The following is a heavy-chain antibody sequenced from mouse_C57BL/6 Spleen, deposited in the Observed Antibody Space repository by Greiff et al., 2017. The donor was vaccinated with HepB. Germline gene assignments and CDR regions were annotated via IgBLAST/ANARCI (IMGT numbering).Heavy chain of an antibody. V-gene: IGHV1-22*01. CDR1: GYTFTDYN. CDR2: INPNNGGT. Sequence: VQLQQSGPELVKPGASVKMSCKASGYTFTDYNMHWVKQSHGKSLEWIGYINPNNGGTSYNQKFKGKATLTVNKSSSTAYMELRSLTSEDSAVYYRARAPYYDYDKALFAYWGQGTLVTVSA. CDR3: ARAPYYDYDKALFAY. D-gene: IGHD2-4*01. J-gene: IGHJ3*01.